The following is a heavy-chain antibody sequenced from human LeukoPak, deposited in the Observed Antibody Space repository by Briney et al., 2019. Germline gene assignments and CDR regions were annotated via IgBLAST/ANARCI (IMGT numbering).Heavy chain of an antibody. V-gene: IGHV3-48*03. D-gene: IGHD6-13*01. CDR2: ISSSGSTK. CDR3: AREIAGSGPAFDI. J-gene: IGHJ3*02. CDR1: GFTLSSYE. Sequence: GGSLRLSCAASGFTLSSYEMNWVRQAPGKGLEWVSYISSSGSTKYYTDSVRGRFTISRDNAKNSLSLRMNSLRAEDTAVYYCAREIAGSGPAFDIWGQGTVVTVSS.